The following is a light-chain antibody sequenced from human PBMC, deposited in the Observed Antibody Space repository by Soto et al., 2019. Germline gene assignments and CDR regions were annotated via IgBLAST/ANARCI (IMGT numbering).Light chain of an antibody. CDR2: GAS. V-gene: IGKV3-20*01. J-gene: IGKJ3*01. CDR1: RHVYINA. Sequence: VVLTQSPATLSLSPGDRATLSCRASRHVYINALGWYQQKPGRTPTLLIYGASTRATDIPDRFSATGSGTDFSLPIGGVEPEESAVYYCQQYGASPFTFGPGTRLEI. CDR3: QQYGASPFT.